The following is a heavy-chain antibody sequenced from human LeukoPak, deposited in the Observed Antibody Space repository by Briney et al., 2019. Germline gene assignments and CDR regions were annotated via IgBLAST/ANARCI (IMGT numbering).Heavy chain of an antibody. J-gene: IGHJ4*02. Sequence: SETLSLTCTVSGGSVNSGNYYWSWIRQPPGKGLEWIGYIYYSGSTYYYNPSLESRVTISLDTSKNQFSLKLNSLTAADTAVYYCTTYYDSAPYKFDYWGRGTLVTVSS. CDR1: GGSVNSGNYY. D-gene: IGHD3-22*01. CDR3: TTYYDSAPYKFDY. CDR2: IYYSGSTY. V-gene: IGHV4-61*01.